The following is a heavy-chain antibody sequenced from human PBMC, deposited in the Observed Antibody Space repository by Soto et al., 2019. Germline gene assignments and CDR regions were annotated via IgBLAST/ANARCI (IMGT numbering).Heavy chain of an antibody. CDR3: ERDPRPHCSARWFDP. Sequence: QVQLVESGGGGVQPGRSLRLSCAASGFTFSSYGMHWVRQSPGKGLELVAVIGSDGSNKYYADAVKGRFTISRDNSKKALYLQMNSLRAEDTAVYYCERDPRPHCSARWFDPWGQGTLVTVSS. D-gene: IGHD6-25*01. CDR2: IGSDGSNK. CDR1: GFTFSSYG. V-gene: IGHV3-33*01. J-gene: IGHJ5*02.